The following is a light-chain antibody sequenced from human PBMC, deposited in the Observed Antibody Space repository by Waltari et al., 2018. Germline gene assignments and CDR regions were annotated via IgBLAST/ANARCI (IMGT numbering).Light chain of an antibody. CDR3: QQYVNYWT. V-gene: IGKV1-5*03. CDR2: ETS. Sequence: DIQMTQSPSTLSASVGDRVTITCRASQSVNRWLAWYLQKPGKAPELLIYETSNLESGVPSRFSGSGSGKEFTLTISSLQPDDFGTYCQQYVNYWTFGQGTKVEIK. CDR1: QSVNRW. J-gene: IGKJ1*01.